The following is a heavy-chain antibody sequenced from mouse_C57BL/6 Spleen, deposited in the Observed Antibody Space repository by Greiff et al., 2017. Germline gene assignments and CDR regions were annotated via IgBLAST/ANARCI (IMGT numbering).Heavy chain of an antibody. D-gene: IGHD1-1*01. J-gene: IGHJ2*01. Sequence: EVKLVESGGGLVKPGGSLKLSCAASGFTFSSYAMSWVRQTPEKRLEWVATISDGGSYTYYPDNVKGRFTISRDNAKNNLYLQMSHLKSEDTAMYYCARDGYYGSSYGYFDYWGQGTTLTVSS. CDR3: ARDGYYGSSYGYFDY. CDR1: GFTFSSYA. V-gene: IGHV5-4*01. CDR2: ISDGGSYT.